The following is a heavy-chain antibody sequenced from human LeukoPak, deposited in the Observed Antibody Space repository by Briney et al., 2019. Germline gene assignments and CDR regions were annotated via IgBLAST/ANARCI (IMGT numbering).Heavy chain of an antibody. V-gene: IGHV1-8*01. CDR1: GCAFSSYD. CDR2: MNPNSGNT. D-gene: IGHD3-10*01. Sequence: ASVKVSCKASGCAFSSYDINWVRQATGQGLEWMGWMNPNSGNTGYAQKFQGRVTMTRNTSISTAYMELSSMRSEDTAVYYCARGESGFGELDLWGQGTLVTVSS. CDR3: ARGESGFGELDL. J-gene: IGHJ4*02.